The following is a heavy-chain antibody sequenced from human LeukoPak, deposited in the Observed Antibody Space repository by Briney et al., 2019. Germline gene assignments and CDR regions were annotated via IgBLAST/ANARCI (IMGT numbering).Heavy chain of an antibody. CDR2: ISAIFGKT. Sequence: ASVKVSCKASVGTFSIYAISWVPHAPGQGREWMGWISAIFGKTNYAQKFQGRVTITADESTSTAYMELSSLRSEDTAVYYCARQHRSGKLGGYWGQGTLVTVSS. CDR1: VGTFSIYA. V-gene: IGHV1-69*13. J-gene: IGHJ4*02. CDR3: ARQHRSGKLGGY. D-gene: IGHD2-15*01.